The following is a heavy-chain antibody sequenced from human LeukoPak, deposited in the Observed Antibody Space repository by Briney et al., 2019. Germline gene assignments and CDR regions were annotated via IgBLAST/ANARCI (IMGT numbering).Heavy chain of an antibody. CDR3: TRDRGDAYIYFDY. V-gene: IGHV3-74*01. D-gene: IGHD5-24*01. Sequence: GGSLRLSCAASGFSFGSYWMHWVRQAPGKGLVWVLRINSDGSSTNYADSVKGRFTISTDNAKSTQYLQMNSLGAEDPAVYYCTRDRGDAYIYFDYWGQGTLVTVSS. J-gene: IGHJ4*02. CDR2: INSDGSST. CDR1: GFSFGSYW.